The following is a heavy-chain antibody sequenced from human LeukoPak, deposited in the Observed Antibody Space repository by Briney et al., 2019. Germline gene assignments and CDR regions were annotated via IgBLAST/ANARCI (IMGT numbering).Heavy chain of an antibody. CDR3: ARGGVGSSGYVDYYYYNMDV. CDR1: EFTFSRHW. CDR2: IDNDGRSS. Sequence: GGSLRLSCAASEFTFSRHWMHWVRQTPGRGLVWVSRIDNDGRSSTYADSVKGRFTISRDSAKNTVYLQMTSLTDDDTGVYYCARGGVGSSGYVDYYYYNMDVWGKGTAVTVSS. J-gene: IGHJ6*03. V-gene: IGHV3-74*01. D-gene: IGHD5-18*01.